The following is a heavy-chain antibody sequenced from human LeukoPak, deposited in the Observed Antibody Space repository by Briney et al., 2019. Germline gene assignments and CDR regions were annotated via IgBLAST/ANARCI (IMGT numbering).Heavy chain of an antibody. V-gene: IGHV4-59*01. CDR1: GGSISSYY. CDR2: IYYSGST. CDR3: ARGPTTYPTTYSYYFDY. J-gene: IGHJ4*02. Sequence: PSETLSLTCTVSGGSISSYYWSWIRQPPGKGLEWIGYIYYSGSTNYNPSLKSRVTISVDTSKNQFSLKLSSVTAADTAVYYCARGPTTYPTTYSYYFDYWGQGTLVTVSS. D-gene: IGHD1-14*01.